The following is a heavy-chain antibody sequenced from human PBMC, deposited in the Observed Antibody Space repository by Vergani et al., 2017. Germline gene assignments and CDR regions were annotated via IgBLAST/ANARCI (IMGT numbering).Heavy chain of an antibody. V-gene: IGHV4-34*01. Sequence: QVQLQQWGAGLLKPSETLSLTCAVYGGSFSGYYWSWIRQPPGKGLEWIGEINHSGSTNYNPSLKSRVTISVDTSKNQFSLKLSSVTAADTAVYYCARVGGAYYDFWSGYYHLDYWGQGTLVTVSS. CDR2: INHSGST. CDR3: ARVGGAYYDFWSGYYHLDY. D-gene: IGHD3-3*01. J-gene: IGHJ4*02. CDR1: GGSFSGYY.